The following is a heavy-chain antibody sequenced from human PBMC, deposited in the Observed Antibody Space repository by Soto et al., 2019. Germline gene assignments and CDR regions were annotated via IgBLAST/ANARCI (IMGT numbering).Heavy chain of an antibody. D-gene: IGHD3-22*01. CDR1: GFSLSTSGMC. CDR2: IDWDDDK. V-gene: IGHV2-70*01. J-gene: IGHJ4*02. CDR3: ARILDSSGYYSAFDY. Sequence: SGPTLVNPTQTLTLTCTFSGFSLSTSGMCVSWIRQPPGKALAWLALIDWDDDKYYNTSLKTRLTISKDTSKNQVVLTMTNMDPVDTATYYCARILDSSGYYSAFDYWGQGTLVTVSS.